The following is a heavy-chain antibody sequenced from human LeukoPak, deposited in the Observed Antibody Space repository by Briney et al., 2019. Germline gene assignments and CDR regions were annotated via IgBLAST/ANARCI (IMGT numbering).Heavy chain of an antibody. CDR3: ARDEDLWELD. Sequence: GGSLRLSCAASGFTFSSYAMSWVRQAPGKGLEWVSAISGSGGSTYYADSVKGRFTISRDNSKNMLYLQMSSLRAEDTAVYYCARDEDLWELDWGQGTLVTVSS. V-gene: IGHV3-23*01. CDR1: GFTFSSYA. D-gene: IGHD1-26*01. J-gene: IGHJ4*02. CDR2: ISGSGGST.